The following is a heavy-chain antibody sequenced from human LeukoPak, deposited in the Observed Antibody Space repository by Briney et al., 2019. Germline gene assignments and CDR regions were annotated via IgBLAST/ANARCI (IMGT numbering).Heavy chain of an antibody. CDR2: ISGSGDST. J-gene: IGHJ6*02. CDR1: GFTFSTYA. V-gene: IGHV3-23*01. Sequence: GGSLRLSCAASGFTFSTYAMSWVRLAPGKGLEWVSGISGSGDSTYYADSVKGRFTSSRDNSNNTLYVQMNSLRVEDTAVYYCAKSGGLSGSGRLAMDVWGQGTTVTVSS. CDR3: AKSGGLSGSGRLAMDV. D-gene: IGHD3-10*01.